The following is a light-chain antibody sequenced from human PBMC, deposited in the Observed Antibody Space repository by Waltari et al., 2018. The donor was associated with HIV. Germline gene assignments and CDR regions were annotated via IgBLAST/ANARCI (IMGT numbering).Light chain of an antibody. Sequence: QSVLTQPPSASGTPGQRVTVSCSGDSSTIENDHVSWFQQHPGTAPKLLIYRNNQRPSGVPDRFSGSKSGASASLAISGLRSEDEADYYCAAWDDSFVVFGGGTKLTVL. V-gene: IGLV1-47*01. CDR2: RNN. J-gene: IGLJ2*01. CDR1: SSTIENDH. CDR3: AAWDDSFVV.